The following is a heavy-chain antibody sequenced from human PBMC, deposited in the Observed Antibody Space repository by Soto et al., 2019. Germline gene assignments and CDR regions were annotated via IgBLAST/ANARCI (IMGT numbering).Heavy chain of an antibody. D-gene: IGHD2-2*01. CDR2: ISSSSSYI. CDR3: ARVVVVPAAGIDY. Sequence: EVQLVESGGGLVKPGGSLRLSCAASGFTFSSYSMNWVRQAPGKGLEWVSSISSSSSYIYYADSVKGRFTISRDNAKNSLYLQMNSLRAEDTAVYYCARVVVVPAAGIDYWGQGTLDTVSS. V-gene: IGHV3-21*01. J-gene: IGHJ4*02. CDR1: GFTFSSYS.